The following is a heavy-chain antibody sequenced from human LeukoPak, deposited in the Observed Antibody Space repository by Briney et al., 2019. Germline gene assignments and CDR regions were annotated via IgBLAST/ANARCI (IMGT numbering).Heavy chain of an antibody. V-gene: IGHV4-38-2*02. D-gene: IGHD2/OR15-2a*01. J-gene: IGHJ3*02. Sequence: SETLSLTCTVSGYSISSGYYWGWIRQPPGKGLEWIGSIYHSGSTYYNPSLKSRVTISVDPSKNQFSLKLSSVTAADTAVYYCARGTLPHAFNIWGQGTMVTVSS. CDR2: IYHSGST. CDR3: ARGTLPHAFNI. CDR1: GYSISSGYY.